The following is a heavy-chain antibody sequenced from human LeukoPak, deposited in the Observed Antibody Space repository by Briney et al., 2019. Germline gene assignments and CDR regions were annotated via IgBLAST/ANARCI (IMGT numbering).Heavy chain of an antibody. J-gene: IGHJ1*01. D-gene: IGHD4-23*01. CDR2: ISAYNGYT. V-gene: IGHV1-18*01. Sequence: VKVSCKASGYTFTNYGISWVRQAPGQGLEWMGWISAYNGYTDYAQKLQFRVTMTTDTSTSTAYMELRSLRSDDTAVYYCARDKAVTTEVTQHFQHWGQGTLVTVSS. CDR1: GYTFTNYG. CDR3: ARDKAVTTEVTQHFQH.